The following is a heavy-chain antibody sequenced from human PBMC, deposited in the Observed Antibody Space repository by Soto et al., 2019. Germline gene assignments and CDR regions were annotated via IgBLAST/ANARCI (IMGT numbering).Heavy chain of an antibody. J-gene: IGHJ6*02. Sequence: SETLSLTCTVSGGSVSSGNYYWSWIRQPPGKGLEWIGYIFHTGTTNYNPSLKSRVTISVDTSKNQFSLKLSSVTAADTAVYYCARLWGSSSWYAMDVWGQGTTVTVSS. CDR2: IFHTGTT. V-gene: IGHV4-61*01. CDR3: ARLWGSSSWYAMDV. CDR1: GGSVSSGNYY. D-gene: IGHD6-13*01.